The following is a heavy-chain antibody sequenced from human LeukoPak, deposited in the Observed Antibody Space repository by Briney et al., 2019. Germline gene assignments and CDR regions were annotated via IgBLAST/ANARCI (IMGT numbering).Heavy chain of an antibody. Sequence: ASVKVSCKASGYTFTSYGISWVRQAPGQGLEWMGWISAYNGNTNYAQKLQGRVTMTTDTSTSTAYMELRSLRSDDTAVYYCVSSDEYCSSTSCPFDYWGQGTLVTVSS. CDR3: VSSDEYCSSTSCPFDY. D-gene: IGHD2-2*01. CDR2: ISAYNGNT. V-gene: IGHV1-18*01. J-gene: IGHJ4*02. CDR1: GYTFTSYG.